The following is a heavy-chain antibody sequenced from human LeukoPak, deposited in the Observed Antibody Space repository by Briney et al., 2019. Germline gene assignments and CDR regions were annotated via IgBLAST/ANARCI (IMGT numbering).Heavy chain of an antibody. Sequence: SETLSLTCTVSGGSTSSSSYYWGWIRQPPGKGLEWIGSIYYSGSTYYNPSLKSRVTISVDTSKNQFSLKLSSVTAADTAVYYCARRAIFGVVIPDYWGQGTLVTVSS. D-gene: IGHD3-3*01. V-gene: IGHV4-39*01. CDR3: ARRAIFGVVIPDY. CDR1: GGSTSSSSYY. CDR2: IYYSGST. J-gene: IGHJ4*02.